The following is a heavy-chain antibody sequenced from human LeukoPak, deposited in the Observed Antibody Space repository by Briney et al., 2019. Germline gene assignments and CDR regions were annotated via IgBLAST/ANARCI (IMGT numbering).Heavy chain of an antibody. V-gene: IGHV3-73*01. J-gene: IGHJ4*02. CDR2: IRSKASSYAT. CDR3: QTYYYDSSGYFNFDY. Sequence: GGSLKLSCAASGFTFSGSAMHWVRQASGKGLEWVGRIRSKASSYATAYAASVKGRFTISRDDSKNTAYLQMNSLKTEDTAVYYCQTYYYDSSGYFNFDYWGQGTLVTVSS. CDR1: GFTFSGSA. D-gene: IGHD3-22*01.